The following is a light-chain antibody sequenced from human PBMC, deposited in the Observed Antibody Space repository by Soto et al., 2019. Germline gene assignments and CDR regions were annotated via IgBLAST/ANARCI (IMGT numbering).Light chain of an antibody. J-gene: IGKJ3*01. V-gene: IGKV3-20*01. CDR1: QSFSSSY. CDR2: GAS. Sequence: EIVLTQSPGTLSLSPGERATLSCRASQSFSSSYLAWYQQKPGQAPRLLIYGASSRATGIPDRFSGSGSGTDFSLTISSLEPEDFAVYYCQHYASALFTVGPGTKVDVK. CDR3: QHYASALFT.